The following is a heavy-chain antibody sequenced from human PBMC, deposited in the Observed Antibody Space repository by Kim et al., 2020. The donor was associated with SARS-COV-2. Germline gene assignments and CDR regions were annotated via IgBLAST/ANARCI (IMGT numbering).Heavy chain of an antibody. V-gene: IGHV4-59*01. CDR1: GGSISSYY. CDR3: AREGVSYYGYHYYYGMDV. Sequence: SETLSLTCTVSGGSISSYYWSWIRQPPGKGLEWIGYIYYSGSTDYNPSLKSRVTISVDTSKNQFSLKLSSVTAADTAVYYFAREGVSYYGYHYYYGMDVWGQGTTVTVSS. D-gene: IGHD1-26*01. CDR2: IYYSGST. J-gene: IGHJ6*02.